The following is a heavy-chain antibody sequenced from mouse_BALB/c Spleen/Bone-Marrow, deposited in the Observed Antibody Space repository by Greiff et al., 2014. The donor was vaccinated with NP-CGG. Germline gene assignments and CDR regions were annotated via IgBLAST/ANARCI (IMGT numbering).Heavy chain of an antibody. J-gene: IGHJ4*01. Sequence: EVMLVESGGDLVKPGESLKLSCAASGFTFSSYGMSWGRQTPDKRLEWVATISSGGSNTYYPDSVKGRFTISRDNAKNTLYLQMSSLKSEDTAMYYCARHQRYYAMDYWGQGTSVTVSS. V-gene: IGHV5-6*02. CDR1: GFTFSSYG. CDR3: ARHQRYYAMDY. CDR2: ISSGGSNT.